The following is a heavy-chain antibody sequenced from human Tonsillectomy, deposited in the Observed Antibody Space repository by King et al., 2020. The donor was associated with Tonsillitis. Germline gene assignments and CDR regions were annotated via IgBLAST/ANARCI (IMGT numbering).Heavy chain of an antibody. Sequence: VQLVESGGGVVQPGGSLRLACAASGFTFSSNGMHWVRQAPGKGLEWVAFIRYDGSDKYYADFVKGRFTISRDNSKNMLYLQMNNLRAEDTAVYYCAKDLSERGSYPNAFDIWGQGTMVTVSS. CDR1: GFTFSSNG. CDR3: AKDLSERGSYPNAFDI. CDR2: IRYDGSDK. D-gene: IGHD3-16*02. J-gene: IGHJ3*02. V-gene: IGHV3-30*02.